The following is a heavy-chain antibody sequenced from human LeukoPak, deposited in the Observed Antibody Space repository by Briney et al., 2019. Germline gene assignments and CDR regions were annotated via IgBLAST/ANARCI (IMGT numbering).Heavy chain of an antibody. CDR2: VYASGST. D-gene: IGHD3-10*01. J-gene: IGHJ4*02. V-gene: IGHV4-4*07. Sequence: PSETLSLTCTVSGASINSDYWTWVRQVAGKGLERIGRVYASGSTNYNPYLRSRITMSVGTSKNQFSLDLSSVTAADTGVYYCARGWAPRGEKSSFASWGQGTLVTVSS. CDR1: GASINSDY. CDR3: ARGWAPRGEKSSFAS.